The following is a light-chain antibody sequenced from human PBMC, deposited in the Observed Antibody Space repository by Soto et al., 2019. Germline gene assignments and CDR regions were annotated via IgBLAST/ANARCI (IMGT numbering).Light chain of an antibody. V-gene: IGLV2-23*02. CDR3: CSYAGSVV. J-gene: IGLJ2*01. CDR1: SSDVGSYNL. CDR2: EVS. Sequence: QSALTQPASVSGSPGQSITISCTGTSSDVGSYNLVSWYQQHPGKAPKLMIHEVSKRPSGVSNRFSGSKSGNTASLTISGLQAEDEADYYCCSYAGSVVFGGGTQLTVL.